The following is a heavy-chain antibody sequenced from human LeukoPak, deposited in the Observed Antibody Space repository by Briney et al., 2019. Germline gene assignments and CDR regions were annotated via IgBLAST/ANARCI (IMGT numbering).Heavy chain of an antibody. Sequence: SETLSLTCTVSGGSISSHYWSWIRKPPGKRLEWVGNIHYTGGTNYNPSLRSRVTISVDTSKNQYSLKVSSVTAAATAVYYCARGYTYGSNWFDPWGQGTLVTVSS. CDR1: GGSISSHY. J-gene: IGHJ5*02. D-gene: IGHD5-18*01. V-gene: IGHV4-59*11. CDR2: IHYTGGT. CDR3: ARGYTYGSNWFDP.